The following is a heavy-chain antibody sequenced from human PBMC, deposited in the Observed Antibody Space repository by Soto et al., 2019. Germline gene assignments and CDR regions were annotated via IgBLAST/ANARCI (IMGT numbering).Heavy chain of an antibody. D-gene: IGHD2-2*01. CDR1: GGTFSSYA. J-gene: IGHJ6*02. CDR2: IIPMFGTA. Sequence: SVKVSCKASGGTFSSYAISWVRQAPGQGLEWMGGIIPMFGTADYAQKFQGRVTITADESTSTAYTELSSLRSEDTAVYYCASQGYCISTSCPNYYYVMAVWGQGTTVTVSS. CDR3: ASQGYCISTSCPNYYYVMAV. V-gene: IGHV1-69*13.